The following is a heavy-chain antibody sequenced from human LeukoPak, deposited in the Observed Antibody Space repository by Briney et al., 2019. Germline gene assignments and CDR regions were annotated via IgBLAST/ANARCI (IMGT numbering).Heavy chain of an antibody. CDR3: ARGYYDSSGSYCPDY. CDR1: GYTFTSYY. J-gene: IGHJ4*02. D-gene: IGHD3-22*01. Sequence: ASVKVSCEASGYTFTSYYMHWVRQAPGQGLEWMGIINPSGGSTSYAQKFQGRVTMTRDTSTSTVYMELSSLRSEDTAVFYCARGYYDSSGSYCPDYWGQGTLVTVSS. CDR2: INPSGGST. V-gene: IGHV1-46*01.